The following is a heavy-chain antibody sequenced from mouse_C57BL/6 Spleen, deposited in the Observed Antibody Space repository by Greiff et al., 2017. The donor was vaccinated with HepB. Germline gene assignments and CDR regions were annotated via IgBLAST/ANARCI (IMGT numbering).Heavy chain of an antibody. V-gene: IGHV7-1*01. CDR1: GFTFSDFY. D-gene: IGHD1-1*01. CDR2: SRNKANDYTT. J-gene: IGHJ1*03. Sequence: EVNLVESGGGLVQSGRSLRLSCATSGFTFSDFYMEWVRQAPGKGLEWIAASRNKANDYTTEYSASVKGRFIVSRDTSQSILYLQMNALRAEDTAIYYCARDTVVGVYWYFDGWGTGTTVTVSS. CDR3: ARDTVVGVYWYFDG.